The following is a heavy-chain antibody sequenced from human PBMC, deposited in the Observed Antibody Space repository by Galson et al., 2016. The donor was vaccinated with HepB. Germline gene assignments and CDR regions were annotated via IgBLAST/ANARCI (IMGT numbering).Heavy chain of an antibody. CDR2: ISFDGTNK. J-gene: IGHJ5*02. D-gene: IGHD1-1*01. CDR1: GFAFSTYA. CDR3: SSGASGTTHGPNWFDP. Sequence: SLRLSCATSGFAFSTYAMHWVRQAPGKGLEWVAVISFDGTNKYYAESVKGRFTISRDTSKNTVSLQMTSLRGEDTAVYSCSSGASGTTHGPNWFDPWGQGTRVTVAS. V-gene: IGHV3-30-3*02.